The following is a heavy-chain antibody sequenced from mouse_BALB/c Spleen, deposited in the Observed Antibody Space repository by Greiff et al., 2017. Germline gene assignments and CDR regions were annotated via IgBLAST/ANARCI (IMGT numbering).Heavy chain of an antibody. J-gene: IGHJ4*01. CDR1: GFSLTSYG. CDR2: IWAGGST. V-gene: IGHV2-9*02. D-gene: IGHD2-3*01. Sequence: QVQLKESGPGLVAPSQSLSITCTVSGFSLTSYGVHWVRQPPGKGLEWLGVIWAGGSTNYNSALMSRLSISKDNSKSQVFLKMNSLQTDDTAMYYCARVGYSYAMDYWGQGTSVTVSS. CDR3: ARVGYSYAMDY.